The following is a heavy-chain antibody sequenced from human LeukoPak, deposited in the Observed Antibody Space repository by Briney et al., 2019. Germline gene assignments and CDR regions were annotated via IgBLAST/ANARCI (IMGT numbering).Heavy chain of an antibody. Sequence: GGSLRPSCAASGFTFSTYWMSWVRQAPGKGLEWVANLNQDGSDKYYVESVKGRFTVSRGNAKNSLYLQMISLRADDTAVYYCARHEGQGFGFDLWGRGTRVTVSS. CDR3: ARHEGQGFGFDL. D-gene: IGHD3-10*01. CDR1: GFTFSTYW. CDR2: LNQDGSDK. J-gene: IGHJ2*01. V-gene: IGHV3-7*01.